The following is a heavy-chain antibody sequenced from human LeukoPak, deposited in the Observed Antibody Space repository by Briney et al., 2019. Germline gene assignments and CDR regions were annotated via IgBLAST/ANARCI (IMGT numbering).Heavy chain of an antibody. Sequence: ASVKVSCKASGYTFTGYYMHWVRQAPGQGLEWMGWINPNSGGTNYAQKFQGRVTMTRDTSISTAYMELSRLRSDDTAVYYCAREFVQGSSLPYFDYWGQGTLVTVSS. CDR3: AREFVQGSSLPYFDY. CDR2: INPNSGGT. J-gene: IGHJ4*02. CDR1: GYTFTGYY. D-gene: IGHD1-26*01. V-gene: IGHV1-2*02.